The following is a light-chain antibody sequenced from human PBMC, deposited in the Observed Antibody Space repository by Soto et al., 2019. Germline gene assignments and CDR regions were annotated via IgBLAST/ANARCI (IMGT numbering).Light chain of an antibody. J-gene: IGKJ5*01. CDR1: QTVGTY. Sequence: EIVLTQFPATLSLFPGETATLSCRASQTVGTYLAWYQQKPGQAPRLLISDASNSATGVPTRFSGSGSGTDFTLTISSLEPEDFAVYFCQQRNNWPRITFGQGTRLESK. CDR2: DAS. V-gene: IGKV3-11*01. CDR3: QQRNNWPRIT.